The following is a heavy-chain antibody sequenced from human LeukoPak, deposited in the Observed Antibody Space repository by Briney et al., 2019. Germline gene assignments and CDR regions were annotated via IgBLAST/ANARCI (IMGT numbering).Heavy chain of an antibody. D-gene: IGHD6-13*01. CDR1: GGSISSYY. Sequence: SETLSLTCTVSGGSISSYYWSWIRQPPGKGLEWIGYIYYSGSTIYNPSLKSRVTISVDTSKNQFSLKLTSVTAADTAVYYCARLIAAAGQDAFDIWGQGTMVTVSS. CDR3: ARLIAAAGQDAFDI. CDR2: IYYSGST. V-gene: IGHV4-59*08. J-gene: IGHJ3*02.